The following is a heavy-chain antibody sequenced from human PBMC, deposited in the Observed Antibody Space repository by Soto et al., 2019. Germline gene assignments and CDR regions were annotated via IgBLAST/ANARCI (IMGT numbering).Heavy chain of an antibody. D-gene: IGHD6-13*01. CDR1: GFSLSTSGVD. V-gene: IGHV2-5*02. Sequence: QITLKESGPTLVKPTQTLTRTWTFSGFSLSTSGVDVGWIRRPPGKALEWLALIYWDDDKRYSPSLKSRLTITKDTSKNQVVLTMTNMDPVDTATYYCARANCYSSWCGHFDYWGQGTLVTVSS. CDR2: IYWDDDK. CDR3: ARANCYSSWCGHFDY. J-gene: IGHJ4*02.